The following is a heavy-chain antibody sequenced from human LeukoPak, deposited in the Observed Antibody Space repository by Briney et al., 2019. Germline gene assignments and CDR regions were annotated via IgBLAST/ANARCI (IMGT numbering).Heavy chain of an antibody. CDR2: IKSKTDGGTT. J-gene: IGHJ6*02. Sequence: GGSLRLSCAASGFTFSNAWMSWVRQAPGKGLEWVGRIKSKTDGGTTDYAAPVKGRFTISRDDSKNTLYLQMNSLKIEDTAVYYCTTTRRITIFGVVTPRGYYGMDVWGQGTTVTVSS. V-gene: IGHV3-15*01. CDR1: GFTFSNAW. CDR3: TTTRRITIFGVVTPRGYYGMDV. D-gene: IGHD3-3*01.